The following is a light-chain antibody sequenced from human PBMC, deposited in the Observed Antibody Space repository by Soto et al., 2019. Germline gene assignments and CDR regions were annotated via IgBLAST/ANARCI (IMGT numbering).Light chain of an antibody. J-gene: IGLJ2*01. V-gene: IGLV1-47*01. CDR1: SSNLGGNY. CDR2: RNN. Sequence: QSVLTQPPSASGTPGQRVTISCSGSSSNLGGNYVYWYQQLPGTAPKLLIYRNNQRPSGVPDRFSGSKSGTSASLAISGLRSEDEADYYCAAWDGSLSGVVFGGGTKLTVL. CDR3: AAWDGSLSGVV.